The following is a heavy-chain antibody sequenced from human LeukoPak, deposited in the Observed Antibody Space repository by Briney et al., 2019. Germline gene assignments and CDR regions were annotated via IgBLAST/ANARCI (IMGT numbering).Heavy chain of an antibody. CDR2: IYYSGST. CDR3: ARGSRYCSGGSCYPGVNWFDP. CDR1: GGSISSGGYY. V-gene: IGHV4-39*01. J-gene: IGHJ5*02. Sequence: NASETLSLTCTVSGGSISSGGYYWGWIRQPPGKGLEWIGSIYYSGSTYYNPSLKSRVTISVDTSKNQFSLKLSSVTAADTAVYYCARGSRYCSGGSCYPGVNWFDPWGQGTLVTVSS. D-gene: IGHD2-15*01.